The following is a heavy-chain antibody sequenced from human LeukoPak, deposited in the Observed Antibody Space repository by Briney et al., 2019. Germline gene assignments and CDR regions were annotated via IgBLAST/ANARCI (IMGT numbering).Heavy chain of an antibody. CDR1: GFTFSSYA. V-gene: IGHV3-23*01. D-gene: IGHD2-21*02. CDR2: ISGSGGST. CDR3: AKDQRFGGGDCNSSFTY. J-gene: IGHJ4*02. Sequence: GGSLRLSCAASGFTFSSYAMSWVRQAPGKGLEWVSAISGSGGSTYYADSVKGRFTISRDNSKNTLYLQMTSLRAEDTAAYYLAKDQRFGGGDCNSSFTYWGQGTLFTVSS.